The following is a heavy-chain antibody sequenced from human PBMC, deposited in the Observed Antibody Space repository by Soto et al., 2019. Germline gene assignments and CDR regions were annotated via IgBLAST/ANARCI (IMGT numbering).Heavy chain of an antibody. J-gene: IGHJ4*02. Sequence: QLQLQESGPGLVKPSETLSLTCSVSGDSINSDKYYWGWIRQPPGKGLEWIGSIYFRGNTYYNPSLQIRVTLSLDKSKSQFSLKLNSVPAADSAVYFCARLEGLATISYYFDFWGQGALVTVSS. CDR2: IYFRGNT. CDR1: GDSINSDKYY. D-gene: IGHD3-9*01. CDR3: ARLEGLATISYYFDF. V-gene: IGHV4-39*01.